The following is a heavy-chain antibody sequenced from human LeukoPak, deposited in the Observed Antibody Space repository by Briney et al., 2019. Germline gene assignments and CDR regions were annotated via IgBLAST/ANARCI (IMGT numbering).Heavy chain of an antibody. J-gene: IGHJ6*02. CDR2: IRTNAYGGST. V-gene: IGHV3-49*04. Sequence: PGGSLRLSCKASGLTFNRYAVNWVRQAPGKGLEWLGFIRTNAYGGSTEYAAAVEGRFLMSRDDSQNVAYLQINSLKTEDTGLYFCAREGRIYDPRETYRGYSGLDVWGQGTTVTVSS. CDR1: GLTFNRYA. CDR3: AREGRIYDPRETYRGYSGLDV. D-gene: IGHD2-21*01.